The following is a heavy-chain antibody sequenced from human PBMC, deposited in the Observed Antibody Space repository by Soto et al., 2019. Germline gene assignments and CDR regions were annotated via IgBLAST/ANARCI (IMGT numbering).Heavy chain of an antibody. Sequence: PSESLSLTCTVSSGSFSDCSYYWIWLRPPPGQGLEWIGYIDYTERTYYNPALNRRITISVDTNKTQFSQNLSSVTAANTAVYYSARDLVSLGSYFDYWGQGTLVTVSS. D-gene: IGHD1-26*01. CDR3: ARDLVSLGSYFDY. V-gene: IGHV4-30-4*01. CDR1: SGSFSDCSYY. CDR2: IDYTERT. J-gene: IGHJ4*02.